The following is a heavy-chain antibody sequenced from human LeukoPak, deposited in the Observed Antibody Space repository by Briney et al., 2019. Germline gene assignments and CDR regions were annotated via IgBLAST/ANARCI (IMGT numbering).Heavy chain of an antibody. CDR3: ARDVEGTTAYFDY. D-gene: IGHD1-14*01. CDR2: ISSSSSTI. CDR1: GFTFSSHS. V-gene: IGHV3-48*01. Sequence: PGGSLRLSCAVSGFTFSSHSMSWVRQAPGKGLEWVSYISSSSSTIYYADSVKGRFTISRDKAKNSLYLQMSSLRAEDTAVYYCARDVEGTTAYFDYWGQGTLVTVSS. J-gene: IGHJ4*02.